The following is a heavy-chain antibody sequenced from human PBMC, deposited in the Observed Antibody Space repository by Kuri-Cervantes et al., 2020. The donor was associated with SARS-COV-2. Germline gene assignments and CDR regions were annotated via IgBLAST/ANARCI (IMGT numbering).Heavy chain of an antibody. V-gene: IGHV4-39*01. CDR3: ARQGDYGDYWLDP. Sequence: GSLRLSCTVSDGSINCSIFYWGWNRQPPGKGLEWIGSIYYSGSIYYNPSLKSRVTISVDTSKNQFSLKLSSVTAADTAVYYCARQGDYGDYWLDPWGQGTLVTVSS. D-gene: IGHD4-17*01. CDR1: DGSINCSIFY. CDR2: IYYSGSI. J-gene: IGHJ5*02.